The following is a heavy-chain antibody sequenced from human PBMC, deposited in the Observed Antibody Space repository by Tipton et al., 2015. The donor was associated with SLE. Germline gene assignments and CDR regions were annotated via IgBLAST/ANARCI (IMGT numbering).Heavy chain of an antibody. Sequence: QSGAEVKKPGASVKVSCKASGYSFRIYEINWVRQAAGQGLEWMGWMDPSSGNTGYAQKFQGRVTMTRSTSITTAYMELSSLRSEDSAVYYCARGPDCFGSGGLPQNYGMDVWGQGTTVTVSS. J-gene: IGHJ6*02. CDR2: MDPSSGNT. CDR1: GYSFRIYE. CDR3: ARGPDCFGSGGLPQNYGMDV. D-gene: IGHD3-10*01. V-gene: IGHV1-8*01.